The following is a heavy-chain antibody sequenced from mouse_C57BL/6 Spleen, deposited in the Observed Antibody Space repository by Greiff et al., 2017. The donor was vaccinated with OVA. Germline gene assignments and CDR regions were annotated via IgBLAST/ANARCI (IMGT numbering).Heavy chain of an antibody. CDR3: ARFYKYERYYFDY. J-gene: IGHJ2*01. Sequence: QVQLQQSGPELVKPGASVKISCKASGYAFSSSWMNWVKQRPGKGLEWIGRIYPGDGDTNYNGKFKGKATLTADKSSSTAYMQLSSLTSVDSAVYVYARFYKYERYYFDYWGQGTTLTVSS. CDR1: GYAFSSSW. CDR2: IYPGDGDT. D-gene: IGHD2-12*01. V-gene: IGHV1-82*01.